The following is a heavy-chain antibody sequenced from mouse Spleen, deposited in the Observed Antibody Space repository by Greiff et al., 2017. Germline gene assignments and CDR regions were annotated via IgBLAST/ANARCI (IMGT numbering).Heavy chain of an antibody. Sequence: QVQLKQSGAELARPGASVKMSCKASGYTFTSYTMHWVKQRPGQGLEWIGYINPSSGYTKYNQKFKDKATLTADKSSSTAYMQLSSLTSEDSAVYYCARFGTGGYFDYWGQGTTLTVSS. D-gene: IGHD4-1*01. CDR2: INPSSGYT. V-gene: IGHV1-4*01. J-gene: IGHJ2*01. CDR3: ARFGTGGYFDY. CDR1: GYTFTSYT.